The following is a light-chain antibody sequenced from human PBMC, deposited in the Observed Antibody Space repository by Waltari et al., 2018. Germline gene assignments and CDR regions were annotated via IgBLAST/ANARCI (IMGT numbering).Light chain of an antibody. Sequence: SYELTQPPSVSVSSGQTAIITCSGDKLGDKYVCWYQQKPGQSPVLIIYEDTMRPSGGPERFSGSNSGNRATLTISGTQTLEEADYYCQVWDGITSTGVYGGGTRLTVL. CDR3: QVWDGITSTGV. CDR1: KLGDKY. CDR2: EDT. V-gene: IGLV3-1*01. J-gene: IGLJ3*02.